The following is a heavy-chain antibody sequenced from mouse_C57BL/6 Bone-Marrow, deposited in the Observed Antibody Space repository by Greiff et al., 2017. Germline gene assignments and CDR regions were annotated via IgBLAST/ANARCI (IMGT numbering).Heavy chain of an antibody. Sequence: QVQLQQPGAELVMPGASVKLSCKASGYTFTSYWMHWVKQRPGQGLEWIGEIDPSDSYTNYNQKFKDKATLTVDKSSSPAYMQLSSLTSEDSAVYYCARGRAWFAYWGQGTLVTVSA. CDR3: ARGRAWFAY. V-gene: IGHV1-69*01. CDR2: IDPSDSYT. J-gene: IGHJ3*01. CDR1: GYTFTSYW.